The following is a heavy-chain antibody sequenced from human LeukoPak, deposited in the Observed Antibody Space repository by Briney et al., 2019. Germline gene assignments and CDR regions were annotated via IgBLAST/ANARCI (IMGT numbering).Heavy chain of an antibody. V-gene: IGHV4-30-4*08. CDR1: GGSISSGDYY. CDR3: ARGNGRIQLSRH. CDR2: IYYSGST. J-gene: IGHJ4*02. Sequence: SETLSLTCTVSGGSISSGDYYWSWIRQPPGKGLEWIGYIYYSGSTYYNPSLKSRVTISVDTSKNQVSLKLSSLTAADTAVYYCARGNGRIQLSRHWGQGTLVTVSS. D-gene: IGHD5-18*01.